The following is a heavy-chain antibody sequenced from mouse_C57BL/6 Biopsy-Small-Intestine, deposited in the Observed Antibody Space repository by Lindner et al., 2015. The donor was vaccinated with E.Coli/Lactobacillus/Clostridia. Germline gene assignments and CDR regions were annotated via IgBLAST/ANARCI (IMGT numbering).Heavy chain of an antibody. J-gene: IGHJ4*01. CDR3: ARSYYYDVPDKFDY. V-gene: IGHV1-85*01. D-gene: IGHD1-1*02. CDR2: ISGYNGNT. CDR1: GYDFTSFG. Sequence: SVKVSCKASGYDFTSFGLTWVRQAPGQGLEWMGWISGYNGNTKYAQRLQGRVTVTTDTSTNTAYLELKSLRSDDTAVYYCARSYYYDVPDKFDYWGQGTLVTVSS.